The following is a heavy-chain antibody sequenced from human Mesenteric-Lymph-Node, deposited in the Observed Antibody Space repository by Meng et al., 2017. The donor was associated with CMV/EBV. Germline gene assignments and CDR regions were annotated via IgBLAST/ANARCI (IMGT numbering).Heavy chain of an antibody. D-gene: IGHD1-26*01. Sequence: CAASGFTFSSYSMSWVRQAPGKGLEWVSATSGSGGSTYYADSVKGRFTISRDNSKNTLYLQMNSLRAEDTAVYYCAKGASYLVRWFDPWGQGTLVTVSS. CDR1: GFTFSSYS. CDR2: TSGSGGST. J-gene: IGHJ5*02. V-gene: IGHV3-23*01. CDR3: AKGASYLVRWFDP.